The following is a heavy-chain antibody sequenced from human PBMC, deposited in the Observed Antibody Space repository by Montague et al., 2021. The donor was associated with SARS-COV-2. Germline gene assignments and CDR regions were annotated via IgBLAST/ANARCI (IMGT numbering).Heavy chain of an antibody. Sequence: SLRLSCAASGFTVSSDYMSWVRQAPGKGLGWVSVIYSGGSTYYADSVKGRFTISRDNSKNTLYLQMNSLRAEDTAVYYCARGYSSGWSYYFDYWGQGTLVTVSS. CDR2: IYSGGST. D-gene: IGHD6-19*01. V-gene: IGHV3-66*01. CDR1: GFTVSSDY. J-gene: IGHJ4*02. CDR3: ARGYSSGWSYYFDY.